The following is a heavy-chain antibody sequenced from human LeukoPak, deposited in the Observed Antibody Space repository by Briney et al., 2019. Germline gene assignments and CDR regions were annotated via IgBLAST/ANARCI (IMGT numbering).Heavy chain of an antibody. J-gene: IGHJ4*02. V-gene: IGHV3-23*01. Sequence: PGGSLRLSCAAAGRTFGIYAVSLGRQAPGRGLEWVSVISGNSDSTHYADSVKGRFTNSRDNSKNTLYLQMNSLRAEDTAIYHCAKGISGYSADDWFRGYYFDYWGQGTLVTVSP. CDR1: GRTFGIYA. D-gene: IGHD5-12*01. CDR2: ISGNSDST. CDR3: AKGISGYSADDWFRGYYFDY.